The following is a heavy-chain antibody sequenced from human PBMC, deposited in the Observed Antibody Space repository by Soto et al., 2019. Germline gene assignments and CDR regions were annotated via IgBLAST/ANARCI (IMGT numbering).Heavy chain of an antibody. CDR3: ARXDGYNLEDAFDI. V-gene: IGHV3-30-3*01. J-gene: IGHJ3*02. CDR1: GLTFSSYA. D-gene: IGHD5-12*01. CDR2: ISYDGSNK. Sequence: QVQLVESGGGVVQPGRSLRLSCAASGLTFSSYAMHWVRQAPGKGLEWVAVISYDGSNKYYADSVKGRFTISRDNSKNTLXLQMNSLRAEDTAVYYCARXDGYNLEDAFDIWGQGTMVTVSS.